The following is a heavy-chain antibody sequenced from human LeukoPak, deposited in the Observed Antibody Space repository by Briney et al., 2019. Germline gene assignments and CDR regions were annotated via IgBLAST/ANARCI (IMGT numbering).Heavy chain of an antibody. V-gene: IGHV3-33*01. CDR2: IWYDGSNK. CDR3: ARDLYFHDSSGYYYGVDY. CDR1: GFIFSRYG. J-gene: IGHJ4*02. Sequence: PGGSLRLSCAASGFIFSRYGLHWVRQAPGKGLEWVAAIWYDGSNKYYADSVKGRFTISRDNSRNTLYLETNSLRAEDTAVYYCARDLYFHDSSGYYYGVDYWGQGTLVTVSS. D-gene: IGHD3-22*01.